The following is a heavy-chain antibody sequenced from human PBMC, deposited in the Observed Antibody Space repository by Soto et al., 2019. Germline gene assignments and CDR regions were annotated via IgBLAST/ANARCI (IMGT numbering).Heavy chain of an antibody. CDR2: ISGSGGST. Sequence: PVGSLSLSCAASGFTFSIYAMSWVRQAPGKGLEWVSAISGSGGSTYYADSVKGRFTISRDNSKNTLYLQMNSLRAEDTAVYYCAKDDDLSDAFDIWGQGTMVTVSS. V-gene: IGHV3-23*01. CDR1: GFTFSIYA. J-gene: IGHJ3*02. CDR3: AKDDDLSDAFDI. D-gene: IGHD3-3*01.